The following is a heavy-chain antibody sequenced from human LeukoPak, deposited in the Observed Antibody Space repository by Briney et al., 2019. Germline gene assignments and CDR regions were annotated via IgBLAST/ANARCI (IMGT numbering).Heavy chain of an antibody. D-gene: IGHD2-21*01. CDR3: ASRHCSGGDCYFAGADPFDH. CDR1: GFTVSSTY. CDR2: VYKDGKM. J-gene: IGHJ4*02. V-gene: IGHV3-53*01. Sequence: GGSLRLTCAAAGFTVSSTYMSWVRQSPGKGLEWVSVVYKDGKMFYIDSVKGRFAISRDTSKNTVYLQMNNLRAEDTAVYYCASRHCSGGDCYFAGADPFDHWGQGTLVTVSS.